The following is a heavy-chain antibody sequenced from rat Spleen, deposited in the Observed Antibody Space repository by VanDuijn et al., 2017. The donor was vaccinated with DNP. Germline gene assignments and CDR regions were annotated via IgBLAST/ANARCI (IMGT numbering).Heavy chain of an antibody. Sequence: QVQLKESGPGLVQPSQTLSLTCTVSGFSLTSYGVSWVRQPPGKGLEWIAAISSGGRPYSNSVLKSRLSISRDTSKSQVFLKMNSLQTEDTATYYCARDLLRWRRGFAYWGQGTLVTVSS. V-gene: IGHV2S12*01. CDR2: ISSGGRP. D-gene: IGHD1-11*01. J-gene: IGHJ3*01. CDR3: ARDLLRWRRGFAY. CDR1: GFSLTSYG.